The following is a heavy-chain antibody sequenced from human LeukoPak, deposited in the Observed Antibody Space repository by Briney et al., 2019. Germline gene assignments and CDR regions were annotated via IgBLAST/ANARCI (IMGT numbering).Heavy chain of an antibody. CDR2: ISDDGATP. J-gene: IGHJ4*02. D-gene: IGHD6-25*01. V-gene: IGHV3-11*01. Sequence: GGSLRLSCTTSGFTFSDFYMNWFRQAPGKGLEWVSYISDDGATPHYADSVKDRFTIFRDNAKNSLYLQMNSLRAEDTAAYYCAREVIPYSSGDFWGQGTLVTVSS. CDR3: AREVIPYSSGDF. CDR1: GFTFSDFY.